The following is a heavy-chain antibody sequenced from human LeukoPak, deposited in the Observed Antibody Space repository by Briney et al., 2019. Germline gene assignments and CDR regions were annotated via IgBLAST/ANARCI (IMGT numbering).Heavy chain of an antibody. CDR3: ARVGYSYRYAGFDY. CDR1: GFTFSNAW. V-gene: IGHV3-15*01. D-gene: IGHD5-18*01. Sequence: GGSLRLSCAASGFTFSNAWMSWVRQAPGKGLEWVGRIKSKTDGGTTDYAAPVKGRFTISRDDSKNTLYLQMNSLRAEDTAVYYCARVGYSYRYAGFDYWGQGTLVTVSS. J-gene: IGHJ4*02. CDR2: IKSKTDGGTT.